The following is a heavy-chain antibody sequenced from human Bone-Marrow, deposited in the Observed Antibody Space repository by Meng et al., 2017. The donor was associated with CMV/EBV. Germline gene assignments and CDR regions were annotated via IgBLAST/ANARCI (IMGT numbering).Heavy chain of an antibody. D-gene: IGHD1-7*01. CDR3: ARVARYNWNYDWFDP. J-gene: IGHJ5*02. CDR2: ISAYNGNT. Sequence: ASVKVSCKASGYTFTSYGISWVRQAPGQGLEWMGWISAYNGNTNYAQKLQGRVTMTTDTSTSTAYMELRSLRSDDTAVYYCARVARYNWNYDWFDPWGQGTLVTVSS. CDR1: GYTFTSYG. V-gene: IGHV1-18*01.